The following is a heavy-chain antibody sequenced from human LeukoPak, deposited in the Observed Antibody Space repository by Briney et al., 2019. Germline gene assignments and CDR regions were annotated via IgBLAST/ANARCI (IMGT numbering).Heavy chain of an antibody. CDR3: ARDKSYYGSGPYYYYYYMDV. D-gene: IGHD3-10*01. V-gene: IGHV3-53*01. J-gene: IGHJ6*03. CDR2: IYSGGST. Sequence: PGGSLRLSCAASGFTFSSYAMSWVRQAPGKGLEWVSVIYSGGSTYYADSVKGRFTISRDNSKNTLYLQMNSLRAEDTAVYYCARDKSYYGSGPYYYYYYMDVWGKGTTVTVSS. CDR1: GFTFSSYA.